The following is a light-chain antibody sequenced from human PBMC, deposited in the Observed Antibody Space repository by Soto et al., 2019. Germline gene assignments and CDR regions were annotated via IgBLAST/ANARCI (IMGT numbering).Light chain of an antibody. CDR1: QSVSSN. CDR3: QTYNSWPMT. Sequence: ETMMTLSPSTLFVSHVEGAPLPCRASQSVSSNLAWSPPTPGPPPRLLITDIFTRAPGITPRCSSRGSGTEFTLIISIQPSEDVADYGCQTYNSWPMTFGGGTKVDIK. J-gene: IGKJ4*01. CDR2: DIF. V-gene: IGKV3D-15*01.